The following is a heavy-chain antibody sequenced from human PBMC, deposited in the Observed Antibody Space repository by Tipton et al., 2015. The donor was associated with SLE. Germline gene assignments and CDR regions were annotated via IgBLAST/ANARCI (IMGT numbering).Heavy chain of an antibody. CDR1: GFTFSSYE. J-gene: IGHJ3*02. V-gene: IGHV3-48*03. D-gene: IGHD3-16*01. Sequence: GSLRLSCAASGFTFSSYEMNWVRQAPGKGLEWVSYISSSGSTIYYADSVKGRFTISRDNAKNSLYLQMNSLRAEDTAVYYCAKLGLDAFDIWGQGTMVTVSS. CDR3: AKLGLDAFDI. CDR2: ISSSGSTI.